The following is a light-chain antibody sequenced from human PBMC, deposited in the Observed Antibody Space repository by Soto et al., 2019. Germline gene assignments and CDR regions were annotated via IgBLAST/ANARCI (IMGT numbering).Light chain of an antibody. V-gene: IGKV1-39*01. CDR3: QQSDSYPYT. J-gene: IGKJ2*01. CDR2: AAS. Sequence: DIQMTQSPSSLSVSVGDRVTITCRASQSITKYLNWYQQKPGKAPKLLVYAASSLQSGVPSRFSGNGSGTDFTLNISSLQPEDFATYYCQQSDSYPYTFGQGTKLEIK. CDR1: QSITKY.